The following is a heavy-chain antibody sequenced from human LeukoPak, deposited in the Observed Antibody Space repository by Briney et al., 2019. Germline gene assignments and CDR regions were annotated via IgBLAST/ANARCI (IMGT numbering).Heavy chain of an antibody. V-gene: IGHV1-2*02. CDR2: INPNSGGT. CDR3: ARGLYYDFWSGYQNDAFDI. Sequence: ASVQVSCKASGYTFTGYYMHWVRQAPGQGLEWMGWINPNSGGTNYAQKFQGRVTMTRDTSISTAYMELSRLRSDDTAVYYCARGLYYDFWSGYQNDAFDIWGQGTTGTVSS. D-gene: IGHD3-3*01. J-gene: IGHJ3*02. CDR1: GYTFTGYY.